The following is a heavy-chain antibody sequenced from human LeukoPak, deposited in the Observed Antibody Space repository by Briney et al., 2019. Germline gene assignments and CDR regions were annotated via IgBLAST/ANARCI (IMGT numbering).Heavy chain of an antibody. CDR3: ARHYYDSSNFDY. V-gene: IGHV4-59*05. CDR1: GGSISSYY. D-gene: IGHD3-22*01. Sequence: PSETLSLTCTVSGGSISSYYWSWIRQPPGKGLEWIGSIYYSGSTYYNPSLTSRVTISVDTSKNQFSLKLSSVTAADTAVYYCARHYYDSSNFDYWGQGTLVTVSS. J-gene: IGHJ4*02. CDR2: IYYSGST.